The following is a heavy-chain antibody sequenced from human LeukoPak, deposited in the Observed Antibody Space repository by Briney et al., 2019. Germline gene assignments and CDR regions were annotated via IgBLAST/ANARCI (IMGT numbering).Heavy chain of an antibody. CDR3: ARSLGCSKRSSNSCFNWFDP. V-gene: IGHV3-48*04. J-gene: IGHJ5*02. CDR2: ISNSSSTI. Sequence: PGGSLRLSCAASRFTFSSYSMNWVRQAPGKGLEWVSYISNSSSTIYYADSVKGRFTISRDNANNSLYLQMNSLRAEDTAVYYCARSLGCSKRSSNSCFNWFDPWGQGTLVTVSS. CDR1: RFTFSSYS. D-gene: IGHD2-2*01.